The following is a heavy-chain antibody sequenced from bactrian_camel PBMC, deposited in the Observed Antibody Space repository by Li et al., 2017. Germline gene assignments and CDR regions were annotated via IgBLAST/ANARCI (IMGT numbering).Heavy chain of an antibody. CDR3: AATSLWAATGPLNSHNYNY. Sequence: VQLVESGGGLVTPGDSLRLSCAASGFTGSNYDMAWVRQVQGKGLEWVSRITKNGEGTYYADSVKGRFTISRDNGAMTLHLHMNNLKPADTARYICAATSLWAATGPLNSHNYNYWGQGTQVTVS. V-gene: IGHV3S40*01. D-gene: IGHD4*01. CDR2: ITKNGEGT. J-gene: IGHJ4*01. CDR1: GFTGSNYD.